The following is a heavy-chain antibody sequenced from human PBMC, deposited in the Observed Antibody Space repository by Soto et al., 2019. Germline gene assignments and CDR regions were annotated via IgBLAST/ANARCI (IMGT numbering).Heavy chain of an antibody. CDR3: GGRVYNGEGGGGYFDF. CDR2: IYSDEST. V-gene: IGHV4-4*02. D-gene: IGHD1-1*01. Sequence: LSETLSLTCAVSGGSISSSKWWSWVRQPPGKGLEWIGEIYSDESTSYNPSLKSRVTISVDKSRNQFSLKLTSVTAADTAIYYFGGRVYNGEGGGGYFDFWGRGTLVTVSS. J-gene: IGHJ2*01. CDR1: GGSISSSKW.